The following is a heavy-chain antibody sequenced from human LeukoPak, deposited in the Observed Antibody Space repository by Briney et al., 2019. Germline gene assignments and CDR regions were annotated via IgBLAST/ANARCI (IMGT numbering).Heavy chain of an antibody. CDR1: GGSISSYY. D-gene: IGHD3-10*01. CDR2: IYTSGST. CDR3: ARGGYGSGSYNFDY. Sequence: SETLSLTCTVSGGSISSYYWSRIRQPAGKGLEWIGRIYTSGSTNYNPSLKSRVTMSVDTSKNQFSLKLSSVTAADTAVYYCARGGYGSGSYNFDYWGQGTLVTVSS. V-gene: IGHV4-4*07. J-gene: IGHJ4*02.